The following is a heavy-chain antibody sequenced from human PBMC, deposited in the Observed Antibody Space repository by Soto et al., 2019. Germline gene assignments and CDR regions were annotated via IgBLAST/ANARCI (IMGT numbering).Heavy chain of an antibody. CDR3: ARQKAYSSSWYGDY. D-gene: IGHD6-13*01. CDR2: IYYSGST. V-gene: IGHV4-39*01. Sequence: QLQLQESGPGLVKPSETLSLTCTVSGGSISSSSYYWGWIRQPPGKGLKWIGSIYYSGSTYYNPSLKRRVTMSVDTSKNQFSLKMSSVTAADTAVYYCARQKAYSSSWYGDYWGQGTLVTVSS. J-gene: IGHJ4*02. CDR1: GGSISSSSYY.